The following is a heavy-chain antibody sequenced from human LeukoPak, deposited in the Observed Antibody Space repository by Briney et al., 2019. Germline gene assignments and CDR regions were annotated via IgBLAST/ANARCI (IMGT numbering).Heavy chain of an antibody. D-gene: IGHD6-19*01. CDR1: GFTFSSYA. J-gene: IGHJ3*02. V-gene: IGHV3-23*01. CDR3: AKPRGEEWLVGLYDAFDI. CDR2: ISGSDGST. Sequence: PGGSLRLSCAASGFTFSSYAMSWVRQAPGKGPEWVSVISGSDGSTYYADSVKGRFTISRDNSKNTLYLQMNSLRAEDTAVFYCAKPRGEEWLVGLYDAFDIWGQGTMVTVSS.